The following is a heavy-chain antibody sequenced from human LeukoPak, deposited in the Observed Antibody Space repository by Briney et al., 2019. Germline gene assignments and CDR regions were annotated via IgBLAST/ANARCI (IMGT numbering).Heavy chain of an antibody. CDR2: INPNSGGT. J-gene: IGHJ5*02. V-gene: IGHV1-2*02. Sequence: ASVKVSCKASGYTITRYYMHWVRQAPGQGLEWMGWINPNSGGTNYAQKFQGRVTMTRDTSISTAYMELSRLRSDDTAVYYCAREEGGDWFDPWGQGTLVTVSS. D-gene: IGHD3-16*01. CDR3: AREEGGDWFDP. CDR1: GYTITRYY.